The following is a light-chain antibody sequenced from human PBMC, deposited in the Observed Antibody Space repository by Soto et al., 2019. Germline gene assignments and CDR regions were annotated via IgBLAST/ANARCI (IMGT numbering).Light chain of an antibody. J-gene: IGKJ1*01. CDR3: QQYNNWPRIT. CDR2: GAS. V-gene: IGKV3D-15*01. Sequence: EIVMTQSPVTLSVSPGERATLSCRASQSVSRRLAWYQQRPGQSPRLLISGASMRASGVPVRFIGSGSGTEFTLIISSLQSEDFAVYYCQQYNNWPRITFGQGTKVDIK. CDR1: QSVSRR.